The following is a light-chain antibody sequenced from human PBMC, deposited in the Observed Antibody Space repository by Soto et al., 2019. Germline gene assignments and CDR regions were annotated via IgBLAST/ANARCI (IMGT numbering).Light chain of an antibody. CDR1: QGVSSTY. CDR2: GAS. V-gene: IGKV3-20*01. CDR3: QQFGGSSRT. J-gene: IGKJ1*01. Sequence: EIVLTRSPGTLSLSPGERATLSCRASQGVSSTYLAWYQQKPGQAPRLLIYGASFRATGIPDRFSGSGSGRDFTLTISRLEPEDFAVYYCQQFGGSSRTFGQGTKVEIK.